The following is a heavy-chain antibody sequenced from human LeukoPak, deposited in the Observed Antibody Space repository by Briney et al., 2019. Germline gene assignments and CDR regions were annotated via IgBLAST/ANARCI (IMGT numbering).Heavy chain of an antibody. CDR3: AREGRSYYGMDV. CDR2: ISSSGSAI. Sequence: GGSLRLSCVASEFTFSSYEMNWVRQAPGKGLEWVSYISSSGSAIYYADSVKGRFTISRDNAENSLYLQMNSLRAEDTAVYYCAREGRSYYGMDVWGQGTTVTVSS. CDR1: EFTFSSYE. V-gene: IGHV3-48*03. D-gene: IGHD2-15*01. J-gene: IGHJ6*02.